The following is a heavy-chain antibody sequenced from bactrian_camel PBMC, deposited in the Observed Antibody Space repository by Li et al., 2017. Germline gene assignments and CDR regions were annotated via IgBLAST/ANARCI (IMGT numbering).Heavy chain of an antibody. Sequence: HVQLVESGGGSVRVGGSLTLSCVVSGATICMGWFRQAPGKEREAVAAIDSSSITRYADSLMGRFTISHDNAKNTLYLQMNNLLPEDTGMYYCTAGRLEFGGMSDIPCSNVYWGQGTQVTVS. CDR1: GATIC. CDR3: TAGRLEFGGMSDIPCSNVY. J-gene: IGHJ4*01. V-gene: IGHV3S53*01. CDR2: IDSSSIT. D-gene: IGHD6*01.